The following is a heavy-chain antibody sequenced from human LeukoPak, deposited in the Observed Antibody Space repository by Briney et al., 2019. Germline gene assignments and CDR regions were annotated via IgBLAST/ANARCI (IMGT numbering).Heavy chain of an antibody. Sequence: SETLSLTCAVYGGSFSGYYWSWIRQPPGKGLEWIGEINHSGSTNYNPSLKSRVTISVDTSKNQFSLKLSSVTAADTAVYYCARFIAARLYYFDYWGQGTLVTVSP. CDR2: INHSGST. D-gene: IGHD6-6*01. CDR1: GGSFSGYY. CDR3: ARFIAARLYYFDY. J-gene: IGHJ4*02. V-gene: IGHV4-34*01.